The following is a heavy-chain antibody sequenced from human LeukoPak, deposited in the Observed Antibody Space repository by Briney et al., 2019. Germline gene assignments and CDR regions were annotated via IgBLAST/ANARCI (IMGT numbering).Heavy chain of an antibody. Sequence: SETLSLTCAVYGGSCSDYYWSWIRQPPGKGLEWIGEINQSGGTNYNPSLKSRVTILVDTSRNQFSLNLNSVTAADTAVYFCARGFGSPDYWGQGTLVTVSS. CDR1: GGSCSDYY. V-gene: IGHV4-34*01. CDR2: INQSGGT. D-gene: IGHD3-16*01. J-gene: IGHJ4*02. CDR3: ARGFGSPDY.